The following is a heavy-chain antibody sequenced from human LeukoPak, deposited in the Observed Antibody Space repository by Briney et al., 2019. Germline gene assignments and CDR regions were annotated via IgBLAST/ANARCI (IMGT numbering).Heavy chain of an antibody. Sequence: SETLSLTCTVSDGSISRYYWSWIRQPPGKGLEWIGYIYYSGSTNYNPSLKSRVTISVDMSKSQFSLKLTSVTAADTAVYYCASSPSTPYGMDVWGQGTTVTVSS. V-gene: IGHV4-59*01. CDR3: ASSPSTPYGMDV. J-gene: IGHJ6*02. CDR2: IYYSGST. CDR1: DGSISRYY. D-gene: IGHD2-2*01.